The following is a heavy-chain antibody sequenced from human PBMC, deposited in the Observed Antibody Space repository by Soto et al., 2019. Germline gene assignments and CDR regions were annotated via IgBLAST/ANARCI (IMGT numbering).Heavy chain of an antibody. CDR1: GFTFSSYG. J-gene: IGHJ4*02. D-gene: IGHD2-8*01. CDR2: IWYDGSNK. V-gene: IGHV3-30*02. Sequence: GGSLRLSCAASGFTFSSYGMHWVRQAPGKGLEWVAVIWYDGSNKYYADSVKGRFTISRDNSKNTLYLQMNSLRAGDTAVYYCAKEPSSLYAPGYYFDFWGQGTLVTVSS. CDR3: AKEPSSLYAPGYYFDF.